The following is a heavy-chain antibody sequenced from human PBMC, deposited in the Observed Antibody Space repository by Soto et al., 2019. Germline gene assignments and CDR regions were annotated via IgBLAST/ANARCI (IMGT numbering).Heavy chain of an antibody. Sequence: SETLSLTCSVSGASISSYYYTWIRQTPGKGLEWIGYIYLGGSINYNPSFKSRVTISVDTSKNQFSVRLSSVTAADTAVYYCARHDDYYDSSGHGPSFDYWGQGTLVTVSS. V-gene: IGHV4-59*08. J-gene: IGHJ4*02. CDR2: IYLGGSI. CDR1: GASISSYY. D-gene: IGHD3-22*01. CDR3: ARHDDYYDSSGHGPSFDY.